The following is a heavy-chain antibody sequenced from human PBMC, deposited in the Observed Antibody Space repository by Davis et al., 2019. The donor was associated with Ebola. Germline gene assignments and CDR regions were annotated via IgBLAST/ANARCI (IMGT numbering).Heavy chain of an antibody. V-gene: IGHV4-59*08. CDR2: IYYSGST. CDR1: VGSFRGYY. D-gene: IGHD1-26*01. J-gene: IGHJ4*02. Sequence: GSLRLSCAVYVGSFRGYYWSWIRQPPGKGLEWIGYIYYSGSTNYNPSLKSRVTISVDTSKNQFSLKLSSVTAADTAVYYCARSLGSYYAFMDYWGQGTLVTVSS. CDR3: ARSLGSYYAFMDY.